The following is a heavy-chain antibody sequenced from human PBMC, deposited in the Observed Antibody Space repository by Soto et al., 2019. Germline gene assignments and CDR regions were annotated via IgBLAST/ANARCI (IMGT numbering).Heavy chain of an antibody. Sequence: EVQLLESGGGLVQPGGSLRLSCAASGFTISSYAMSWVRQAPGKGLEWVSANSGSGGSTYYADSVKGRFTISRDNSKNTLHLQMNSLRAEDTAVYYCAKQVLYYYYDSSGYRDFGDYWGQGTLVTVSS. V-gene: IGHV3-23*01. CDR3: AKQVLYYYYDSSGYRDFGDY. J-gene: IGHJ4*02. D-gene: IGHD3-22*01. CDR1: GFTISSYA. CDR2: NSGSGGST.